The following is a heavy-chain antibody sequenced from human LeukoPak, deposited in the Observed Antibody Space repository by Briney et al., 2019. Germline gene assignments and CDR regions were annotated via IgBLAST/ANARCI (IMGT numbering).Heavy chain of an antibody. CDR1: GYTFTNYA. CDR3: ARDGGYCSGGSCYPLNYFDY. V-gene: IGHV1-3*01. Sequence: ASVKVSCMASGYTFTNYAMHWVRQAPGQRLEWMGWINAGNGNTKYSQKFQGRVTITRDTSASTAYMELSSLRSEDTAVYYCARDGGYCSGGSCYPLNYFDYWGQGTLVTVSS. D-gene: IGHD2-15*01. J-gene: IGHJ4*02. CDR2: INAGNGNT.